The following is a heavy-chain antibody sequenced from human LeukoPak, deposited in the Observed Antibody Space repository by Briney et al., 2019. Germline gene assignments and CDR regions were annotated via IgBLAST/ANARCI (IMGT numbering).Heavy chain of an antibody. D-gene: IGHD6-6*01. Sequence: SAVKVSCKASGYTFSDYYIHLVRQAPRQGLEYMGLINPNTGGASYAQKFRVRVTMTRDTSSSTVYMQLSTLTSDDTAVYSCARGRPSAEPPDHWGQGTLVAVSS. CDR2: INPNTGGA. V-gene: IGHV1-2*02. J-gene: IGHJ4*02. CDR1: GYTFSDYY. CDR3: ARGRPSAEPPDH.